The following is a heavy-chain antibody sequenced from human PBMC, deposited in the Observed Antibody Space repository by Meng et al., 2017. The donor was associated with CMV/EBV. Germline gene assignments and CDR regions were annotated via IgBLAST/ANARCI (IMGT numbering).Heavy chain of an antibody. CDR2: IIPILGIA. V-gene: IGHV1-69*02. CDR1: GGTFSSYT. D-gene: IGHD6-13*01. J-gene: IGHJ5*02. Sequence: SVKVSCKASGGTFSSYTISWVRQAPGQGLEWMGRIIPILGIANYAQKFQGRVTITADKSTSTAYMELSSLRSEDTAVYYCARGIAAAGTSGWWFDPWGQGTLVTVFS. CDR3: ARGIAAAGTSGWWFDP.